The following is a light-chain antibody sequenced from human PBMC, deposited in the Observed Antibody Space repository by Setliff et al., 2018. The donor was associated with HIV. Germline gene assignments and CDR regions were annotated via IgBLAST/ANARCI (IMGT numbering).Light chain of an antibody. CDR2: DVS. CDR3: CSYAGSYTYV. CDR1: SSDVGGYKY. V-gene: IGLV2-11*01. J-gene: IGLJ1*01. Sequence: QSALTQPRSVSGSPGQSVTISCTGTSSDVGGYKYVSWYQHHPDKAPKLIIYDVSKWPSGVPDRFSGSKSGNTASLTISGLQAEDEADYYCCSYAGSYTYVFGTGTKATVL.